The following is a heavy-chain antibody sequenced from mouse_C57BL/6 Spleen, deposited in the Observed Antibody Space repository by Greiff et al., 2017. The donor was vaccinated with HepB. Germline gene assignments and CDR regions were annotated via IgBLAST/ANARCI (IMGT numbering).Heavy chain of an antibody. CDR3: ARDRDYYGTLDY. V-gene: IGHV3-6*01. J-gene: IGHJ2*01. CDR2: ISYDGSN. D-gene: IGHD1-1*01. CDR1: GYSITSGYY. Sequence: EVQVVESGPGLVKPSQSLSLTCSVTGYSITSGYYWNWIRQFPGNKLEWMGYISYDGSNNYNPSLKNRISITRDTSKNQFFLKLNSVTTEDTATYYCARDRDYYGTLDYWGQGTTLTVSS.